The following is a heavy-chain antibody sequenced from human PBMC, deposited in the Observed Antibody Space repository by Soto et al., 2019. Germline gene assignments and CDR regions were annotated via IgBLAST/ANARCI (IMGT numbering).Heavy chain of an antibody. CDR1: GFTVSSNY. V-gene: IGHV3-23*01. J-gene: IGHJ4*02. CDR2: ISGSGGST. D-gene: IGHD3-3*01. Sequence: GGSLRLSCAASGFTVSSNYMSWVRQAPGKGLEWVSAISGSGGSTYYADSVKGRFTISRDNSKNTLYLQMNSLRAEDTAVYYCAKPLGIGLRFLEWLYYPVQHWGQGTLVTVSS. CDR3: AKPLGIGLRFLEWLYYPVQH.